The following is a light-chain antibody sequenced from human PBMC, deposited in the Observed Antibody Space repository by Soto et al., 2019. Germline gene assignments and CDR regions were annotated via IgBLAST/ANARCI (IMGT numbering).Light chain of an antibody. J-gene: IGKJ5*01. Sequence: IQMTQSPSTLSASVGDRVTITCRASQSIGDLLAWYQQKPGEAPKLLIYAASSLQSGVPSRFSGSGSGTDFTLTISSLQPEDFATYYCQQLHDYPITCGQGTRLEIK. V-gene: IGKV1-5*01. CDR3: QQLHDYPIT. CDR2: AAS. CDR1: QSIGDL.